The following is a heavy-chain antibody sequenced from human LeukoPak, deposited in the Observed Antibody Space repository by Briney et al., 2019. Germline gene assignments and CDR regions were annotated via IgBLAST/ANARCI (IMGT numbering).Heavy chain of an antibody. V-gene: IGHV1-46*01. CDR3: ATSGRAFGELLYYYYGMDV. CDR1: GYTFTSYY. CDR2: INPSGGST. Sequence: GASVKVSCKASGYTFTSYYMHWVRQVPGQGLEWMGIINPSGGSTSYAQKFQGRVTMTRDTSTSTVYMELSSLRSEDTAVYYCATSGRAFGELLYYYYGMDVWGQGTTVTVSS. D-gene: IGHD3-10*01. J-gene: IGHJ6*02.